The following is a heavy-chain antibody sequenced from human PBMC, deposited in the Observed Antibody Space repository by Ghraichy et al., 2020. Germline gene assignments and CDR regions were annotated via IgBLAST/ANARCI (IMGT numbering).Heavy chain of an antibody. V-gene: IGHV4-34*01. J-gene: IGHJ6*02. CDR2: INHSGST. CDR3: ARARPSGSYLYYYYYGMDV. Sequence: SETLSLTCAVYGGSFSGYYWSWIRQPPGKGLEWIGEINHSGSTNYNPSLKSRVTISVDTSKNQFSLKLSSVTAADTAVYYCARARPSGSYLYYYYYGMDVWGQGPTVTVSS. D-gene: IGHD1-26*01. CDR1: GGSFSGYY.